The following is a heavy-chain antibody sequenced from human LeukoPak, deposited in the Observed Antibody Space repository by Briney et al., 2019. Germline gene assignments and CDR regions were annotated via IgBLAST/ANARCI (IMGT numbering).Heavy chain of an antibody. CDR3: ARGRGSSSPWGYFDY. CDR2: IYYSGST. Sequence: PSETLSLTCTVYGGSISSYYWSWIRQPPGKGLEWIGYIYYSGSTNYNPSLKSRVTISVDTSKNQFSLKLSSVTAADTAVYYCARGRGSSSPWGYFDYWGQGTLVTVSS. V-gene: IGHV4-59*08. J-gene: IGHJ4*02. D-gene: IGHD6-13*01. CDR1: GGSISSYY.